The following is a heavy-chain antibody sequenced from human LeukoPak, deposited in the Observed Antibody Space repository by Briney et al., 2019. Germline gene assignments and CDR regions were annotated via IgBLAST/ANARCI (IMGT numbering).Heavy chain of an antibody. CDR1: GYTFTGYY. CDR3: ARATVEDSDTFGGVIVMEKLDY. CDR2: INPNSGGT. Sequence: GASVKVSCKASGYTFTGYYMHWVRQAPGQGLEWMGWINPNSGGTNYAQKFQGRVTMTRDTSISTAYMELSRLRSDDTAVYYCARATVEDSDTFGGVIVMEKLDYWGQGTLVTVSS. J-gene: IGHJ4*02. D-gene: IGHD3-16*02. V-gene: IGHV1-2*02.